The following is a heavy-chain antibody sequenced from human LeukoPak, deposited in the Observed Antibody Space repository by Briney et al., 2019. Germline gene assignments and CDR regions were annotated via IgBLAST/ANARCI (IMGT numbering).Heavy chain of an antibody. CDR2: VYYTGTS. J-gene: IGHJ4*02. Sequence: PETLSLTCTVSGDSVSSHYWGWIRQPPGKGLEWIAYVYYTGTSNYNPSLKSRVTISIDTSKNQFSLKLISVTAADTAVYYCARYSNHVDYFDSWGQGTLVTVSS. CDR1: GDSVSSHY. V-gene: IGHV4-59*02. D-gene: IGHD4-11*01. CDR3: ARYSNHVDYFDS.